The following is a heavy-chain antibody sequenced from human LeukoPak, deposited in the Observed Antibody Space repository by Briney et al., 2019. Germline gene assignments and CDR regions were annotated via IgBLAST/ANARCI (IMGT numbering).Heavy chain of an antibody. J-gene: IGHJ4*02. Sequence: GGSLRLSCAASGFTFSSYTMTWVRQAPGKGLEWVSFISASGKIIYYGDSVKGRFTISRDNSKNTLFLQMNSLRAEDTALYYCAKKLDPGAFDYWGQGTLVTVSS. V-gene: IGHV3-23*01. D-gene: IGHD1-1*01. CDR1: GFTFSSYT. CDR3: AKKLDPGAFDY. CDR2: ISASGKII.